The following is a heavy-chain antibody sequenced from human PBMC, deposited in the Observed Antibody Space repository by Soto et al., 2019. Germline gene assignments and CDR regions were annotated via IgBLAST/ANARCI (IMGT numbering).Heavy chain of an antibody. D-gene: IGHD3-10*01. Sequence: QVQLQESGPGLVKPSETLSLTCTASGGSINTYYWNWIRQSPGKGLEWIGYIYYTGNIKYNPSLESRVTISVDTSKKQFFLKLNSVTPADTAVYYCAGGPYYFGLDVWGQGTTVTVSS. V-gene: IGHV4-59*01. CDR1: GGSINTYY. J-gene: IGHJ6*02. CDR2: IYYTGNI. CDR3: AGGPYYFGLDV.